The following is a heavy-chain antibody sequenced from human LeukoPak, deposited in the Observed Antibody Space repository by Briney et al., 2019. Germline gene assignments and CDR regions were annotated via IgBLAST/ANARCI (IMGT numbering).Heavy chain of an antibody. CDR3: ARGPYCSSTSCYSPTENWFDP. J-gene: IGHJ5*02. CDR2: INPNSGGT. Sequence: GSSVKVSCKASGGTFSSYAISWVRQAPGQGLEWMGWINPNSGGTNYAQKFQGRVTMTRDTSISTAYMELSRLRSDDTAVYYCARGPYCSSTSCYSPTENWFDPWGQGTLVTVSS. D-gene: IGHD2-2*01. CDR1: GGTFSSYA. V-gene: IGHV1-2*02.